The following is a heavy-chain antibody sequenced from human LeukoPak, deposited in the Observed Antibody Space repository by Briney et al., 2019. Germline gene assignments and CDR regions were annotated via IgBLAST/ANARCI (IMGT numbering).Heavy chain of an antibody. CDR1: GFTFSTYS. D-gene: IGHD3-10*01. V-gene: IGHV3-21*01. Sequence: GGSLRLSCAASGFTFSTYSMNWVRQAPGKGLELVSSIATSSNDIYYADSMKGRFTISRDNAKNSVYPQMNSLRPEDTAVYYCARGRSITIIRGVARSDGFDIWGQGTTVTVS. J-gene: IGHJ3*02. CDR3: ARGRSITIIRGVARSDGFDI. CDR2: IATSSNDI.